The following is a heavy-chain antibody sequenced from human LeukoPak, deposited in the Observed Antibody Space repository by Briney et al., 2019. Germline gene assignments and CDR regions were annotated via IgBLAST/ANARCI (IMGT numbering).Heavy chain of an antibody. CDR2: ISSSSSYI. J-gene: IGHJ4*02. D-gene: IGHD6-13*01. Sequence: GGSLRLSCAASGFTFSSYSMNWVRQAPGKGLEWVSSISSSSSYIYYADSVKGRFTISRDNSKNTLYLQMNSLRAEDTAVYYCAKDLGVAAARFWGQGTLVTVSS. CDR3: AKDLGVAAARF. CDR1: GFTFSSYS. V-gene: IGHV3-21*04.